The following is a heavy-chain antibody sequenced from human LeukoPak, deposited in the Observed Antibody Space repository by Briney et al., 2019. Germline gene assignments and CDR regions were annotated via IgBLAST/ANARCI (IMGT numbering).Heavy chain of an antibody. CDR3: ARDRLIWFGEFNY. CDR2: INHSGST. Sequence: SETLSLTCAVYGGSLSGYYWSWIRQPPGKGLEWIGEINHSGSTNYNPSLKSRVTISVDTSKNQFSLKLSTVTAADTAVYYCARDRLIWFGEFNYWGQGTLVTVSS. D-gene: IGHD3-10*01. J-gene: IGHJ4*02. CDR1: GGSLSGYY. V-gene: IGHV4-34*01.